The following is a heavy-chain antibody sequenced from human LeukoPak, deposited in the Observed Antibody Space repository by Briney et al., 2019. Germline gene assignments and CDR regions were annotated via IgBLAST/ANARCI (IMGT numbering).Heavy chain of an antibody. V-gene: IGHV1-69*01. CDR2: IIPIFGTA. CDR3: ARDSVSRRYFDL. D-gene: IGHD5/OR15-5a*01. J-gene: IGHJ2*01. Sequence: SVKVPCKASGGTFSSYAISWVRQAPGQGLEWMGGIIPIFGTANYAQKFQGRVTITADESTSTAYMELSSLRSEDTAVYYCARDSVSRRYFDLWGRGTLVTVSS. CDR1: GGTFSSYA.